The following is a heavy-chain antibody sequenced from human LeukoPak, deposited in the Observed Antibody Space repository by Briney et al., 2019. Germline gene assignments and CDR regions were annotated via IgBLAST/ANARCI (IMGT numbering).Heavy chain of an antibody. CDR1: GYTFTSYD. J-gene: IGHJ4*02. CDR3: ARGGSGHIVVVTAIRSLTSFDY. CDR2: MNPNSGNT. Sequence: GVSVKVSCKASGYTFTSYDINWVRQATGQGLEWMGWMNPNSGNTGYAQKFQGRVTMTRNTSISTAYMELSSLRSEDTAVYYCARGGSGHIVVVTAIRSLTSFDYWGQGTLVTVSS. V-gene: IGHV1-8*01. D-gene: IGHD2-21*02.